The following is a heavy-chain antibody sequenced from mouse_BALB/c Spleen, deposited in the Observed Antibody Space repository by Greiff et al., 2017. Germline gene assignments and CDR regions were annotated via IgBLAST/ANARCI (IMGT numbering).Heavy chain of an antibody. CDR2: IDPANGNT. D-gene: IGHD1-1*01. CDR1: GFNIKDTY. CDR3: ALYYYGRRAY. J-gene: IGHJ3*01. Sequence: EVQLQESGAELVKPGASVKLSCTASGFNIKDTYMHWVKQRPEQGLEWIGRIDPANGNTKYDPKFQGKATITADTSSNTAYLQLSSLTSEDTAVYYCALYYYGRRAYWGQGTLVTVSA. V-gene: IGHV14-3*02.